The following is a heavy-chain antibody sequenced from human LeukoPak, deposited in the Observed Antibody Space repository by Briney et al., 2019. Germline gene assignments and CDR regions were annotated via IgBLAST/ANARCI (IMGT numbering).Heavy chain of an antibody. Sequence: SETLSLTCAVYGGSFSGYYWSWIRQPPGKGLEWIGEINHSGSTNYNPSLKSRVTISVDTSKNQFSLKLSSVTAADTAVYYCARVRVEYYGSGSYYTRFDPWGQGTLVTVSS. CDR3: ARVRVEYYGSGSYYTRFDP. CDR2: INHSGST. CDR1: GGSFSGYY. V-gene: IGHV4-34*01. D-gene: IGHD3-10*01. J-gene: IGHJ5*02.